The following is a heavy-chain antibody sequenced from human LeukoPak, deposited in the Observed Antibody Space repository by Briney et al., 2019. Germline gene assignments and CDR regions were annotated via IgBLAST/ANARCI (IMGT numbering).Heavy chain of an antibody. Sequence: GGSLRLSCGVSGFTFDDYGMSWVRQAPRKGLEWVSGISWNGGTTGYTDSVKGRFTISRDNAKKSLYLEMNFLRAEDTALYYCAKEYADSSGYYLGVYYFDYWGQGTLVTASS. V-gene: IGHV3-20*04. J-gene: IGHJ4*02. CDR1: GFTFDDYG. CDR3: AKEYADSSGYYLGVYYFDY. D-gene: IGHD3-22*01. CDR2: ISWNGGTT.